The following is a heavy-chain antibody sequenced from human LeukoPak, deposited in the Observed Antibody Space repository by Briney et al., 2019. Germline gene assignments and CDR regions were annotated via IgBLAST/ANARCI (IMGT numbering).Heavy chain of an antibody. CDR1: GYTFTGYF. CDR3: ARDRPPHISGTYGHLDY. J-gene: IGHJ4*02. Sequence: ASVKVSCKASGYTFTGYFMHWVRQAPGQGLEWMVWFKPSNGDTNYAQKFQGRVTMTRDTSINTAYMELSRLTSDDTAVYYCARDRPPHISGTYGHLDYWGQGTLVTVSS. D-gene: IGHD3-10*01. CDR2: FKPSNGDT. V-gene: IGHV1-2*02.